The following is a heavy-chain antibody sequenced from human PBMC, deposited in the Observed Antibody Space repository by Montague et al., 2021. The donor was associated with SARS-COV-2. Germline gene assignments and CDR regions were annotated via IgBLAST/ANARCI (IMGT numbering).Heavy chain of an antibody. CDR2: VYFPGSV. CDR1: GGSISSYY. Sequence: SETLSLTCTVSGGSISSYYWTWIRQPPGKGLEWIGYVYFPGSVKYNPSLNSRVTMSIDTSKNQFSLELTSVTAADTAIYYCARELSRAFCEGDSCYSENWFAPWGQGTLVTVSS. J-gene: IGHJ5*02. V-gene: IGHV4-59*01. CDR3: ARELSRAFCEGDSCYSENWFAP. D-gene: IGHD2-21*02.